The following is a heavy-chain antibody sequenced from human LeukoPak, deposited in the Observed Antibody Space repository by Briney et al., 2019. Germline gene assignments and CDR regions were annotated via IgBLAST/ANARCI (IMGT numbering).Heavy chain of an antibody. V-gene: IGHV5-51*01. D-gene: IGHD3-10*01. CDR3: ATSYYYGSGTHNDAFDI. J-gene: IGHJ3*02. Sequence: GESLKISCKASGYTFFSYWIAWVRQMPGGGLEWMGSFYPGDSRTRYSPSFQGQVTFSVDKSIITAYLHWNSLKASDTAMYFCATSYYYGSGTHNDAFDIWGQGTLVTVSS. CDR2: FYPGDSRT. CDR1: GYTFFSYW.